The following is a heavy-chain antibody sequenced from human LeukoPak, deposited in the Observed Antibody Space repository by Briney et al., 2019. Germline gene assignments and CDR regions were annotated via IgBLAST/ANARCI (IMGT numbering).Heavy chain of an antibody. Sequence: PGGSLRLSCAASGFTFSSYGMHWVREAPGEGLEWVAVISYDGSNKYYADSVKGRFTISRDNSKNTLYLQMNSLRAEDTAVYYCAKELFSGFDYWGQGTLVTVSS. V-gene: IGHV3-30*18. CDR1: GFTFSSYG. D-gene: IGHD3-10*01. J-gene: IGHJ4*02. CDR3: AKELFSGFDY. CDR2: ISYDGSNK.